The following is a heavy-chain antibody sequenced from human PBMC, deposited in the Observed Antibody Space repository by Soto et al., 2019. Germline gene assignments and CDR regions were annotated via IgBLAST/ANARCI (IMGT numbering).Heavy chain of an antibody. D-gene: IGHD3-3*01. J-gene: IGHJ3*02. CDR3: ATIITYNYDFWSGKTYGALDI. V-gene: IGHV1-8*01. CDR2: MNPNSGNT. Sequence: ASVKVSCKASGYTFTSYDINWVRQATGQGIEWMGWMNPNSGNTGYAQKFQGRVTMTRNTSISTAYMELSSMRSEDTAVYYCATIITYNYDFWSGKTYGALDIWGQGTKVTVSS. CDR1: GYTFTSYD.